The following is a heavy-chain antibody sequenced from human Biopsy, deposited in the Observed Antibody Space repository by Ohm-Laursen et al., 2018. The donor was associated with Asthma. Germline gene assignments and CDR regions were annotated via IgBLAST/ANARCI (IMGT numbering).Heavy chain of an antibody. CDR3: ARDIVATKIGYYYYGMDV. J-gene: IGHJ6*02. CDR1: GFTFSSYG. CDR2: IWYDGGNK. D-gene: IGHD5-12*01. V-gene: IGHV3-33*01. Sequence: SLRLSRAASGFTFSSYGMHWVRQAPGKGLEWVAVIWYDGGNKYYADSVKGRFIISRDNSKNTLYLQMNSLRAEDTAVYYCARDIVATKIGYYYYGMDVWGQGTTVTVSS.